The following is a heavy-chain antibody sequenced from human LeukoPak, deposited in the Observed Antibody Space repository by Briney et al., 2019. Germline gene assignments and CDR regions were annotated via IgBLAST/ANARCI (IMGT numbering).Heavy chain of an antibody. D-gene: IGHD3-10*01. CDR3: ARAGGARNLAFDY. Sequence: SETLSLTCTVSGGSISSSSYYWGWIRQPPGKGLEWIGSIYYSGSTYYNPSLKSRVTISVDTSKNQFSLKLSSVTAADTAVYYCARAGGARNLAFDYWGQGTLVTVSS. J-gene: IGHJ4*02. CDR1: GGSISSSSYY. V-gene: IGHV4-39*01. CDR2: IYYSGST.